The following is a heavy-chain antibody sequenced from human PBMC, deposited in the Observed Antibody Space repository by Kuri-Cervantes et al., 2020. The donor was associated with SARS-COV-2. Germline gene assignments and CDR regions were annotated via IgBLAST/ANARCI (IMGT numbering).Heavy chain of an antibody. J-gene: IGHJ4*02. CDR2: LTNDGSDA. Sequence: GGSLRLSCVASGFTFSSYWMHWVRQAPGKGLVWVSRLTNDGSDAIFAESVKGRFTISRDNAKNMLYLYMNSLRADDTAVYYCARDSMTTRDFDYWGQGTLVTVSS. CDR1: GFTFSSYW. D-gene: IGHD4-11*01. V-gene: IGHV3-74*01. CDR3: ARDSMTTRDFDY.